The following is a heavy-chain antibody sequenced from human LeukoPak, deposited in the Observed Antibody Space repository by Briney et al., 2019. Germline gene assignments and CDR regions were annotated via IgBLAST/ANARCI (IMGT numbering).Heavy chain of an antibody. Sequence: GGSLRLSCAASGFTFSSYAMSWVRQAPGRGLEWVSAISGRDGRTYYTDSVKGRFTISRDNSRDTLCLQMNSLRAEDTAVYYCSASPSFGSSLYQFNYWGQGTLVTVSS. CDR1: GFTFSSYA. V-gene: IGHV3-23*01. D-gene: IGHD6-13*01. J-gene: IGHJ4*02. CDR3: SASPSFGSSLYQFNY. CDR2: ISGRDGRT.